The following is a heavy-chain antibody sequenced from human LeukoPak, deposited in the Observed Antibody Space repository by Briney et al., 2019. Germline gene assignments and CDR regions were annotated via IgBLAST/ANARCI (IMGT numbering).Heavy chain of an antibody. CDR1: GYTFTDCY. Sequence: ASVKVSCKASGYTFTDCYIHWVRQAPGQGLEWMGWINPNSGGTKYAQKFQGRVTMTRDTSISTAYMELSRVRSDDTAVYYCARGDYGGNSMLYYYYMDVWGKGTTVTVSS. J-gene: IGHJ6*03. CDR2: INPNSGGT. D-gene: IGHD4-23*01. V-gene: IGHV1-2*02. CDR3: ARGDYGGNSMLYYYYMDV.